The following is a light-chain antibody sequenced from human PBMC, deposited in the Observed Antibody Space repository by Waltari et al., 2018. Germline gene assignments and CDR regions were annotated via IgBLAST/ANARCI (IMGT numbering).Light chain of an antibody. Sequence: EIVLTQSPGTLSLSPGERANLSCRASQSITSNYLAWYQQRPGQAPRLLIYDASTRATGIPDRFSGSGSGTDFTLTISRLEPEDFAVYYCQQCGRSLYTFGQGTTLEIK. J-gene: IGKJ2*01. CDR3: QQCGRSLYT. CDR2: DAS. CDR1: QSITSNY. V-gene: IGKV3-20*01.